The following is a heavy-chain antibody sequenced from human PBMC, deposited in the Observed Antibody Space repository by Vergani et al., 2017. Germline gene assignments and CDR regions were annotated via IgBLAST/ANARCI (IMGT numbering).Heavy chain of an antibody. Sequence: QVQLQESGPGLVKPSETLSLTCTVSGGSISSYYMSWIRQAPGKGLEWVSYISSSGSTIYYADSVKGRFTISRDNAKNSLYLQMNSLRADDTAVYYCARGKEIRSWYNYFDPWGQGTLVTVSS. CDR1: GGSISSYY. J-gene: IGHJ5*02. CDR2: ISSSGSTI. V-gene: IGHV3-11*01. CDR3: ARGKEIRSWYNYFDP. D-gene: IGHD6-19*01.